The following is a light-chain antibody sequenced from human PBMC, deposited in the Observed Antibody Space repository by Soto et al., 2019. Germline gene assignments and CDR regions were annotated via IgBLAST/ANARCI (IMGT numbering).Light chain of an antibody. V-gene: IGLV2-11*01. J-gene: IGLJ1*01. Sequence: QSALTQPRSVSGSPGQSVTISCTGTTSDLGSYDYVSWYQQHPGRAPKLMIYDVTKRPSGVPDRFSGSKSGNTASLTISRLQTEDEADYYCCSFSGTSTLYVFGTGTQLTVL. CDR2: DVT. CDR3: CSFSGTSTLYV. CDR1: TSDLGSYDY.